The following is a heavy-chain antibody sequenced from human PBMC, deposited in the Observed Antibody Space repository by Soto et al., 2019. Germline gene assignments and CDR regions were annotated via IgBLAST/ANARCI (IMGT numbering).Heavy chain of an antibody. CDR2: IDYRGTI. J-gene: IGHJ5*02. V-gene: IGHV4-39*02. CDR1: GGSIATSSYF. CDR3: SRRAPEGFDP. Sequence: SETLSLTCTVSGGSIATSSYFWAWIRRPPGKGLEWIGSIDYRGTIYNSPSLKSRVTISVDTSKNHFSLKLDSVTAADTALYYCSRRAPEGFDPWGQGTLVTVSS.